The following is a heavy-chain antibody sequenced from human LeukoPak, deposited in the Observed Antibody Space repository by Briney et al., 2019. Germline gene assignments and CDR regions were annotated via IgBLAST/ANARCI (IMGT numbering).Heavy chain of an antibody. CDR2: IYYSGST. J-gene: IGHJ6*03. CDR1: GGSISSYY. Sequence: SETLSLTCTVSGGSISSYYWSWIRQPPGKGLEWIGYIYYSGSTNYKPSLKSRVTISVDTSKNQFSLKLSSVTAADTAVYYCARPRWGYYYYMDVWAKGPRSPSP. V-gene: IGHV4-59*08. D-gene: IGHD3-16*01. CDR3: ARPRWGYYYYMDV.